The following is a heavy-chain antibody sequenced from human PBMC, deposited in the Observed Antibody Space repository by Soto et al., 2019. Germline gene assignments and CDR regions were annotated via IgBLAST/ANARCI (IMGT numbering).Heavy chain of an antibody. D-gene: IGHD2-2*01. Sequence: GASVKVSCKASGYTFTSYGISWVRQAPGQGLEWMGWISAYNGNTNYAQKLQGRVTMTTDTSTSTAYMELRSLRSDDTAVYYCARDRLVVVVPAAMYNWFDPWGQGTLVTVSS. CDR3: ARDRLVVVVPAAMYNWFDP. CDR2: ISAYNGNT. J-gene: IGHJ5*02. V-gene: IGHV1-18*01. CDR1: GYTFTSYG.